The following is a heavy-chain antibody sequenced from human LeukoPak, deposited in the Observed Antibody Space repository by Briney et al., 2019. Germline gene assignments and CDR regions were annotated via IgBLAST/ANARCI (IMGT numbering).Heavy chain of an antibody. D-gene: IGHD3-3*01. Sequence: SGGSLRLSCAASGFTFSSYWMHWVRQVPGKGLVWVSRISSAGTSTSYADSVKGRFTISRDNAKNTLYLQMNSLRAADTAVYYCARPTAYDFWSGSLDYWGQGTLVTVSS. V-gene: IGHV3-74*01. CDR1: GFTFSSYW. J-gene: IGHJ4*02. CDR3: ARPTAYDFWSGSLDY. CDR2: ISSAGTST.